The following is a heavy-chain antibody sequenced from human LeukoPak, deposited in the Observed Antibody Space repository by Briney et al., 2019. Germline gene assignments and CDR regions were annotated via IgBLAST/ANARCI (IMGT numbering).Heavy chain of an antibody. J-gene: IGHJ4*02. D-gene: IGHD6-13*01. CDR1: GYTFTSYD. V-gene: IGHV1-8*01. CDR2: MNPNSGNT. Sequence: ASVKVSCKASGYTFTSYDINWARQATGQGLEWMGWMNPNSGNTGYAQKFQGRVTMTRNTSISTAYMELSSPRSEDTAVYYCARVLARTQQLVYYWGQGTLVTVSS. CDR3: ARVLARTQQLVYY.